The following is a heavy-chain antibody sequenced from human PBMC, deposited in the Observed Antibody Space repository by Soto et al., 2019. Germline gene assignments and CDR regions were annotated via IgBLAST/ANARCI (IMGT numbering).Heavy chain of an antibody. CDR2: IWAHGTDQ. Sequence: QVRLVQSGGGVVQPGRSLTLSCAASGYSITNNGMHWVRQAPGKGLEWVALIWAHGTDQYYADSVKGRFTVSRDTSTNTMYLQMNSLRAEDTARYYCGKDIRSGSIDYWGQGTLVTVSS. D-gene: IGHD1-1*01. CDR1: GYSITNNG. CDR3: GKDIRSGSIDY. V-gene: IGHV3-33*06. J-gene: IGHJ4*02.